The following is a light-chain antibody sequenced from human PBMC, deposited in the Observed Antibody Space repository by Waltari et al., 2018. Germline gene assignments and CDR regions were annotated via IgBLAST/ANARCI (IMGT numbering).Light chain of an antibody. CDR2: DVS. CDR3: SSYIGSSTLEL. CDR1: SSDVGGYNY. V-gene: IGLV2-14*03. Sequence: QSALTQPASVSGSPGQSITISCTGTSSDVGGYNYVPWYQQHPGKAPKLMIFDVSTRPSGVSNRFSGSKSGNTASLTISGLQAEDEADYYCSSYIGSSTLELFGGGTSLTVL. J-gene: IGLJ2*01.